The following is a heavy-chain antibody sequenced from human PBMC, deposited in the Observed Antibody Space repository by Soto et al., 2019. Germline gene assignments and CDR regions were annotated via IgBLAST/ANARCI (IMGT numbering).Heavy chain of an antibody. CDR3: ASSVRTDSAH. CDR2: IYYSGST. D-gene: IGHD1-1*01. V-gene: IGHV4-31*03. Sequence: SETLSLTCTVSGGSISSGGYYWSWIRQHPGKGLEWIGYIYYSGSTYYNPSLKSRVTISVDTSKNQFSLKLSSVTAADTAVYYCASSVRTDSAHWGQGTLVTVSS. J-gene: IGHJ4*02. CDR1: GGSISSGGYY.